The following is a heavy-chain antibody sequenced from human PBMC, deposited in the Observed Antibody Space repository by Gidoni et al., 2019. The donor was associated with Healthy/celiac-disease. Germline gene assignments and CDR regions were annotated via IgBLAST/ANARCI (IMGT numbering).Heavy chain of an antibody. CDR1: GFTFSSYS. D-gene: IGHD1-26*01. CDR3: ARDSLVGATTYFTDY. Sequence: EVQLVESGGGLVKPGGSLRLSCAASGFTFSSYSMNWVRQAPGKGLEWVSSISSSSSYIYYADSVKGRFTISRDNAKNSLYLQMNSLRAEDTAVYYCARDSLVGATTYFTDYWGQGTLVTVSS. J-gene: IGHJ4*02. V-gene: IGHV3-21*01. CDR2: ISSSSSYI.